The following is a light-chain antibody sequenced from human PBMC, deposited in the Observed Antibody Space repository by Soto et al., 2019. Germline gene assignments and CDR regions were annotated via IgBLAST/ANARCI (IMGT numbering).Light chain of an antibody. J-gene: IGKJ2*01. CDR1: RSIDSW. CDR2: KAS. CDR3: QQFHSYSYT. V-gene: IGKV1-5*03. Sequence: DIPMTQSPSTLSASVGDRVTITCRASRSIDSWLAWYPQKPGKAPKLLIYKASDLESEVPSKFSGSGSGTEFTLDISSLEPDDFAAYYCQQFHSYSYTLGQGTKLEIK.